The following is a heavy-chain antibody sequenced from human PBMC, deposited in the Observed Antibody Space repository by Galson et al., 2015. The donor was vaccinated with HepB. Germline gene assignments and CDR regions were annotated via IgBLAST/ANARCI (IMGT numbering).Heavy chain of an antibody. CDR2: ISYDGSNK. V-gene: IGHV3-30*18. D-gene: IGHD3-22*01. CDR1: GFTFSSYG. CDR3: AKDFEGDSLIVVLGGAFDI. J-gene: IGHJ3*02. Sequence: SLRLSCAASGFTFSSYGMHWVRQAPGKGLEWVAVISYDGSNKYYADSVKGRFTISRDNSKNTLYLQMNSLRAEDTAVYYCAKDFEGDSLIVVLGGAFDIWGQGTMVTVSS.